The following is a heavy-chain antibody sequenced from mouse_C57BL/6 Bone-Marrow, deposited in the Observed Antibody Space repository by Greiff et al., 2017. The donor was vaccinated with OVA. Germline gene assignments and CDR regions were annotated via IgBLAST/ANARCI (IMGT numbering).Heavy chain of an antibody. CDR3: ARDYYGSSPFAY. V-gene: IGHV5-17*01. J-gene: IGHJ3*01. Sequence: EVQLVESGGGLVKPGGSLKLSCAASGFTFSDYGMHWVRQAPEKGLEWVAYISSGSSTLYYADTVKGRFTISRDNAKNTLFLQMTSLRSEDTAMYFCARDYYGSSPFAYWGQGTLVTVSA. CDR2: ISSGSSTL. CDR1: GFTFSDYG. D-gene: IGHD1-1*01.